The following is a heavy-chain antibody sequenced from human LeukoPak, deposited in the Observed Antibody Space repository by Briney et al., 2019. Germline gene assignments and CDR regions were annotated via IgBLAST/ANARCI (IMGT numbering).Heavy chain of an antibody. Sequence: PSETLSLTCTVSGGSISSSSSYWSWIRQPAGKGLEWIGRLSPSGSTNYNPSLKSRVTMSVDTSKNQFSLELRSVTAADTAVYYCARDPNSALWGQGTLVTVSS. J-gene: IGHJ4*02. CDR1: GGSISSSSSY. D-gene: IGHD4-23*01. V-gene: IGHV4-61*02. CDR3: ARDPNSAL. CDR2: LSPSGST.